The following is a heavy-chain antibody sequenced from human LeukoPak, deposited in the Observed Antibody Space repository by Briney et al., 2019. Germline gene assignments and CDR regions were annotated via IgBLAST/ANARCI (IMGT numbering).Heavy chain of an antibody. CDR2: VYYSGST. V-gene: IGHV4-31*11. CDR1: GDSISSDYSY. J-gene: IGHJ5*02. Sequence: SRTLSLTCGVSGDSISSDYSYWTWIRQVPGKGLEWIGCVYYSGSTFYHPSLRSRVTISKDTSKTHFSLKLKSVTAADTAVYYCARGTEMRGLKGNWFDPWGQGSLVTVSS. CDR3: ARGTEMRGLKGNWFDP. D-gene: IGHD3-10*01.